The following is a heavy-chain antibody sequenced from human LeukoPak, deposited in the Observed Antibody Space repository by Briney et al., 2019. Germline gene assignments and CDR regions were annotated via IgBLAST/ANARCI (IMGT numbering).Heavy chain of an antibody. CDR2: ISSSSSYI. J-gene: IGHJ4*02. V-gene: IGHV3-21*01. CDR3: ARRSGTGDFDY. Sequence: GGSLRLSCAASGFTFSSYGMNWVRQAPGKGLEWVSSISSSSSYIYYADSVKGRFTISRDNAKNSLYLQMSSLRAEDTAVYYCARRSGTGDFDYWGQGTLVTVSS. CDR1: GFTFSSYG. D-gene: IGHD1-14*01.